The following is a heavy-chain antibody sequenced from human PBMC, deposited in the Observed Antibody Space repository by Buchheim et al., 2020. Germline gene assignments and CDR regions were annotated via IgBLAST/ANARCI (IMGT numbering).Heavy chain of an antibody. CDR2: ISSTSHTI. D-gene: IGHD4-17*01. Sequence: EVQLVESGGGLVQSGGSLRLSCAASGFTFSSYGMTWVRQAPGKGLEWVSFISSTSHTIYYADSVKGRFTISRDSAKNSLSLQMNSLRAEDTAVYYCARDPRGDGDYAVDYWGQGT. CDR1: GFTFSSYG. CDR3: ARDPRGDGDYAVDY. J-gene: IGHJ4*02. V-gene: IGHV3-48*01.